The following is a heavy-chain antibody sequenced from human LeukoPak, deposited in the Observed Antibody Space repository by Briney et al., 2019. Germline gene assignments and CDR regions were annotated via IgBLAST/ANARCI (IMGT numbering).Heavy chain of an antibody. D-gene: IGHD4-23*01. CDR1: GFTFSSSW. CDR3: ARGARWAYYFDY. V-gene: IGHV3-11*01. CDR2: ISTRDNTI. Sequence: PGGSLRLSCAASGFTFSSSWMTWVRRAPGKGLEWLSYISTRDNTIQYADSVKGRFTISRDNANNSVFLQMNNLRAEDSAIYYCARGARWAYYFDYWGQGSLVTVSS. J-gene: IGHJ4*02.